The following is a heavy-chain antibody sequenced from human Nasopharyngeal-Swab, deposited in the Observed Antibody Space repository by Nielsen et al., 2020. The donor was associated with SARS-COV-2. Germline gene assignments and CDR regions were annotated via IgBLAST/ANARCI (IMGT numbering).Heavy chain of an antibody. CDR2: IIPILGIA. D-gene: IGHD2-2*01. J-gene: IGHJ6*03. V-gene: IGHV1-69*10. CDR3: ARASFSGDDIVVVPAAMSSYYYYMDV. Sequence: WVLQAPGQGLEWMGGIIPILGIANYAQKFQGRVTITADKSTSTAYMELSSLRSEDTAVYYCARASFSGDDIVVVPAAMSSYYYYMDVWGKGTTVTVSS.